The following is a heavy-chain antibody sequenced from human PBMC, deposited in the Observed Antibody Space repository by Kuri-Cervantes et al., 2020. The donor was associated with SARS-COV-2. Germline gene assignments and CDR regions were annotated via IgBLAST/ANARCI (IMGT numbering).Heavy chain of an antibody. CDR3: VKPLVPYCSVGGCSTPVIPRYGMDV. Sequence: GGSLRLSCSASGFTFSSYAMHWVRQAPGKGLEYVSAISSNGGSTYYADSVKGRFTISRDNSKNTLYLQMSSLRAEDTAVYYCVKPLVPYCSVGGCSTPVIPRYGMDVWGQGTTVTVSS. D-gene: IGHD2-15*01. CDR1: GFTFSSYA. J-gene: IGHJ6*02. V-gene: IGHV3-64D*06. CDR2: ISSNGGST.